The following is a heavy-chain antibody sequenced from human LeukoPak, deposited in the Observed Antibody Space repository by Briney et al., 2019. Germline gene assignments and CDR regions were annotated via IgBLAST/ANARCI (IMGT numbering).Heavy chain of an antibody. CDR3: ARSQDGDPFDY. D-gene: IGHD4-17*01. Sequence: SETLSLTCTVSGDSISRSSYFWGWIRQPPGKGLEWIGYIYYSGSTYYNPSLKSRVTISVDRSKNQFSLKLSSVTAADTAVYYCARSQDGDPFDYWGQGTLVTVSS. CDR1: GDSISRSSYF. J-gene: IGHJ4*02. CDR2: IYYSGST. V-gene: IGHV4-39*07.